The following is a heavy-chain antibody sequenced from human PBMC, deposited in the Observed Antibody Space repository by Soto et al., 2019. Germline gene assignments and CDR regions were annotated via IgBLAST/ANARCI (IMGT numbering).Heavy chain of an antibody. Sequence: EVQLVETGGGSIPPGGSLSLSCAASGFTDSNNYMSWVRQAPGKGLEWVSLIYSGGSTFYADSVKGRFTISRDNSKNTLFLQMNSLRAEDTAVYFCATYTSLDYWGQGTLVTVSS. J-gene: IGHJ4*02. CDR2: IYSGGST. D-gene: IGHD2-2*02. V-gene: IGHV3-53*02. CDR3: ATYTSLDY. CDR1: GFTDSNNY.